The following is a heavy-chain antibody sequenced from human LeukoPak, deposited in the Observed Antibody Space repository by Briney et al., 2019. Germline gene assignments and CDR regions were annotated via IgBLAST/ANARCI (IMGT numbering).Heavy chain of an antibody. J-gene: IGHJ4*02. CDR3: AKSGRFGELLPLDY. Sequence: GSLRLSCAASGFTFSSYGMSWVRQAPGKGLEWVSAISGSGGSTYYADSVKGRFTISRDNSKNTLYLQMNSLRAEDTAVYYCAKSGRFGELLPLDYWGQGTLVTVSS. CDR1: GFTFSSYG. D-gene: IGHD3-10*01. V-gene: IGHV3-23*01. CDR2: ISGSGGST.